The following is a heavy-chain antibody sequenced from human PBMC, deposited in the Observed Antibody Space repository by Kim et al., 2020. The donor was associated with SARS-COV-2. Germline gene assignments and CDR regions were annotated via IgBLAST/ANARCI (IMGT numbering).Heavy chain of an antibody. CDR2: ISGSGGST. CDR3: AKHPGYYGSGSYYSDY. CDR1: GFTFSSYA. Sequence: GGSLRLSCAASGFTFSSYAMSWVRQAPGKGLEWVSAISGSGGSTYYADSVKGRFTISRDNSKNTLYLQMNSLRAEDTAVYYCAKHPGYYGSGSYYSDYWGQGTLVTVSS. J-gene: IGHJ4*02. V-gene: IGHV3-23*01. D-gene: IGHD3-10*01.